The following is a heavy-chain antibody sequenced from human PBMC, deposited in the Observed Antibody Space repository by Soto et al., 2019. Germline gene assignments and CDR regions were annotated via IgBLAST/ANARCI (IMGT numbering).Heavy chain of an antibody. CDR2: IYYSGST. Sequence: QVQLQESGPGLVKPSQTLSLTCTVSGGSISSGGYYWSWIRQHPGKGLEWIGYIYYSGSTYYNPYITSRVTISVDTSKNQSALKLSSVPAADTAVYYCASGIKRVTRGFDYWGQGTLFTVSS. J-gene: IGHJ4*02. D-gene: IGHD2-21*02. CDR3: ASGIKRVTRGFDY. V-gene: IGHV4-31*03. CDR1: GGSISSGGYY.